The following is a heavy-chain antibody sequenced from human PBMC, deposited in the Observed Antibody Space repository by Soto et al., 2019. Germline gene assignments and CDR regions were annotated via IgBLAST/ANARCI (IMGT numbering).Heavy chain of an antibody. J-gene: IGHJ5*02. CDR2: IIPIFGTA. CDR3: ARGLVRAVAKNWFDP. Sequence: QVQLVQSGAEVKKPGSSVKVSCKASGGTFSSYAISWVRQAPGQGLEWMGVIIPIFGTANYAQKFQGRVTITADESTSTAYMELRSLRSEDTAVYYCARGLVRAVAKNWFDPWGQGTLVTVSS. D-gene: IGHD6-19*01. V-gene: IGHV1-69*01. CDR1: GGTFSSYA.